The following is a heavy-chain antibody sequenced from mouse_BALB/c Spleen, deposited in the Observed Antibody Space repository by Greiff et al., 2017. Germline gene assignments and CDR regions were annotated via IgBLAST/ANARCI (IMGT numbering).Heavy chain of an antibody. CDR2: INPSTGYT. J-gene: IGHJ3*01. CDR1: GYTFTSYW. D-gene: IGHD2-4*01. CDR3: ARSGDYDGRSFAY. Sequence: VQLQQSGAELAKPGASVKMSCKASGYTFTSYWMHWVKQRPGQGLEWIGYINPSTGYTEYNQKFKDKATLTADKSSSTAYMQLSSLTSEDSAVYYCARSGDYDGRSFAYWGQGTLVTVSA. V-gene: IGHV1-7*01.